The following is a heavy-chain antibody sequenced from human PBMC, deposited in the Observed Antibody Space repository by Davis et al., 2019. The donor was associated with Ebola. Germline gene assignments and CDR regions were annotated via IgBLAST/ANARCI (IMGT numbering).Heavy chain of an antibody. D-gene: IGHD4-23*01. Sequence: GGSLRLSCKGSGYNFITYWIGWVRQMPGKGLEWMGMIYPGDSDTRYSPSFQGQVTISADKSISTAYLQWSSLKASDTAMYYCAVSWMVNYGGGMDVWGQGTTVTVSS. CDR2: IYPGDSDT. V-gene: IGHV5-51*01. CDR1: GYNFITYW. J-gene: IGHJ6*02. CDR3: AVSWMVNYGGGMDV.